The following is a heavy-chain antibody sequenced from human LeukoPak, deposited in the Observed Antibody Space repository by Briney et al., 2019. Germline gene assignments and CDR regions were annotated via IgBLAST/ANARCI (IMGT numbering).Heavy chain of an antibody. CDR2: ISSSANDI. D-gene: IGHD2-15*01. CDR3: AKDIGPSGAYYYYGMDV. J-gene: IGHJ6*02. V-gene: IGHV3-21*04. CDR1: GFPFSSYS. Sequence: PGGSLRLSCAASGFPFSSYSMNWLRQAPGKGLEWVSFISSSANDIFYADSVKGRFTISRDNAKNSLYLQMNSLRAEDTALYYCAKDIGPSGAYYYYGMDVWGQGTTVTVSS.